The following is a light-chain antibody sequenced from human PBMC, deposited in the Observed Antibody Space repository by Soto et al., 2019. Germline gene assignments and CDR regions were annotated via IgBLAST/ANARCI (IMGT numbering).Light chain of an antibody. CDR3: QQYNSYSVT. Sequence: DIQTTQSPSTLSASVGYRLSVTCRASQSVSTWLAWYQQKPGKAPKLLISDASSFESGVPSRFSGSGSGTEFTLTISSLQPDDFATYYCQQYNSYSVTFGQGTRLEIK. CDR2: DAS. V-gene: IGKV1-5*01. CDR1: QSVSTW. J-gene: IGKJ5*01.